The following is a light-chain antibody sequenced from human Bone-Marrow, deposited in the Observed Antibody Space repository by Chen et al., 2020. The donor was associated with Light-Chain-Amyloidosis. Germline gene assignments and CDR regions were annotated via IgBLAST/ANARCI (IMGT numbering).Light chain of an antibody. J-gene: IGLJ2*01. CDR3: QSADSSGTYEVI. CDR2: KDT. V-gene: IGLV3-25*03. Sequence: SYELTQPPSVSLPPALTAWITCSGDDLPTKYAYWYQQKPGQAPVLVIHKDTERPSGISERFSGSSSGTTATLTISGVQAEDEAGYHCQSADSSGTYEVIFGGGTKLTVL. CDR1: DLPTKY.